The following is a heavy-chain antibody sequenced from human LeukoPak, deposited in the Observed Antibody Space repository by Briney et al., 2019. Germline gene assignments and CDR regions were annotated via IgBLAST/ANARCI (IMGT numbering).Heavy chain of an antibody. V-gene: IGHV1-2*02. CDR3: ARLPILTGYSPLYFDY. CDR2: INPNSGGT. Sequence: ASVKVSCKASGYTFTGYYMHWVRQAPGQGLEWMGWINPNSGGTNYAPKFQGRVTMTRDTSISTAYMELSRLRSDDTAVYYCARLPILTGYSPLYFDYWGQGTLVTVSS. D-gene: IGHD3-9*01. CDR1: GYTFTGYY. J-gene: IGHJ4*02.